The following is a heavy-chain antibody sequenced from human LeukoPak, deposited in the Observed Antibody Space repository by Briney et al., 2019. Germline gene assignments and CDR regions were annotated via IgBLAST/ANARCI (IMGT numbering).Heavy chain of an antibody. CDR1: GFTFGSHA. V-gene: IGHV3-23*01. D-gene: IGHD5-18*01. Sequence: GGSLRLSCEASGFTFGSHAMYWVRQAPGRGVEWVAGIFGSGGSPHYADPVKGRFTISSDNSRNTVYLQIHSLSAEATAVYYCGKTTVGYSSGQKPAWPVDYWGQGTLVTVSS. J-gene: IGHJ4*02. CDR2: IFGSGGSP. CDR3: GKTTVGYSSGQKPAWPVDY.